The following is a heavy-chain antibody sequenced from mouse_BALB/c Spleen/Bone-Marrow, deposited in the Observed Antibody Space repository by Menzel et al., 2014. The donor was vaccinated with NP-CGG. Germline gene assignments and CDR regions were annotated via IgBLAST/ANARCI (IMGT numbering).Heavy chain of an antibody. CDR1: GFTFSTYY. V-gene: IGHV5-6-2*01. CDR2: IYTNDGST. Sequence: EVQRVESGGGLVKVGESLKLSCAASGFTFSTYYMSWVRQTPEKRLELVAAIYTNDGSTYYPDTVKGRFATSRDNAKNTLYLQMSSLKSEDTAWYYCARPALYALDYWGQGTSVTVSS. J-gene: IGHJ4*01. CDR3: ARPALYALDY.